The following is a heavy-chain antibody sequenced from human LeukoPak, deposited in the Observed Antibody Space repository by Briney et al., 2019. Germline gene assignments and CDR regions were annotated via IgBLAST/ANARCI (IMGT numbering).Heavy chain of an antibody. Sequence: ASVNVSYKGSGYTFVVHYMHWVRQAPGHGLEWMGRINPNSGVTNHPQKFQGRVTMTRDTSISTIYMELSRLTSDDTAVYYCARDLGITGDLMDVWGQGTTVTVSS. V-gene: IGHV1-2*06. CDR3: ARDLGITGDLMDV. CDR2: INPNSGVT. CDR1: GYTFVVHY. J-gene: IGHJ6*01. D-gene: IGHD7-27*01.